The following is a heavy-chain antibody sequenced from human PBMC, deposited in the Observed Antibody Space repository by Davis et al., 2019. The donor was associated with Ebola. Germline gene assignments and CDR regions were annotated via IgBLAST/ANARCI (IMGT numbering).Heavy chain of an antibody. Sequence: SETLSLTCTVSGGSISSGDYYWSWIRQPPGKGLEWIGYIYYSGSTYYNPSLKSRVTISVDTSKNQFSLKLSSVTAADTAVYYCARSIWFRERWFDPWGQGTLVTVSS. CDR1: GGSISSGDYY. J-gene: IGHJ5*02. CDR3: ARSIWFRERWFDP. V-gene: IGHV4-30-4*01. CDR2: IYYSGST. D-gene: IGHD3-10*01.